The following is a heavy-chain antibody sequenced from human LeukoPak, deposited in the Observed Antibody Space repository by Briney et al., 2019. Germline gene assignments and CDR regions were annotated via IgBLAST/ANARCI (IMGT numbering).Heavy chain of an antibody. CDR3: ARSSPARVHLSSSTRFRYYYYYMDV. V-gene: IGHV3-23*01. J-gene: IGHJ6*03. CDR1: GFTFNNYA. Sequence: QPGGSLRLSCATSGFTFNNYAMNWVRQAPGKGLEWVSAISDSADSTYYADSVKGRFAISRDNSKNTLYLQMNSLRAEDTAVYYCARSSPARVHLSSSTRFRYYYYYMDVWGKGTTVTVSS. CDR2: ISDSADST. D-gene: IGHD2-2*01.